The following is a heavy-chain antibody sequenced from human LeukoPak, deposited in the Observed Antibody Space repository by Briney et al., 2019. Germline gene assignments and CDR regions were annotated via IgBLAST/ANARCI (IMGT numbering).Heavy chain of an antibody. CDR2: TYSGGST. V-gene: IGHV3-66*01. CDR3: ARDSGWNYVDLEY. Sequence: GESLKISCAASGFTVSSNYMSWVRQAPGKGLEWVSVTYSGGSTYYADSVKGRFTISRDNSKNTVYLQMNNLRAEDTAVYYCARDSGWNYVDLEYWGQGTLVTVSS. D-gene: IGHD1-7*01. CDR1: GFTVSSNY. J-gene: IGHJ4*02.